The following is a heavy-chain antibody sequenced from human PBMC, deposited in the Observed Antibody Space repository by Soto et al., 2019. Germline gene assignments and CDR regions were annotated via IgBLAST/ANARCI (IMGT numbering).Heavy chain of an antibody. CDR2: TYYTGIT. D-gene: IGHD6-13*01. CDR1: GGSITSGGYY. J-gene: IGHJ5*02. V-gene: IGHV4-31*03. Sequence: LTCTVSGGSITSGGYYWSWIRQHPVKGLEWIGYTYYTGITYYNPSLKGRVTISLDTYGSHFSLSLTSVTAADTAIYYCARGGSTWYGYNWLDRQGPRSLFTVCS. CDR3: ARGGSTWYGYNWLDR.